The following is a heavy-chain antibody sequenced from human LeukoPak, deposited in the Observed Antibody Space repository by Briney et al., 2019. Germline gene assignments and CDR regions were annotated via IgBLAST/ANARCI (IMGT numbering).Heavy chain of an antibody. J-gene: IGHJ4*02. D-gene: IGHD5-12*01. CDR1: GYSENFYG. Sequence: ASVKVSCKTSGYSENFYGITWVRQAPGQGLEWLGLINPTGSSTLYAQKFQGRVTMTRDMSTTTDYMELSSLRSDDTAVYYCARDDTTSGYYEFGYWGQGTLVTVSS. CDR3: ARDDTTSGYYEFGY. CDR2: INPTGSST. V-gene: IGHV1-46*02.